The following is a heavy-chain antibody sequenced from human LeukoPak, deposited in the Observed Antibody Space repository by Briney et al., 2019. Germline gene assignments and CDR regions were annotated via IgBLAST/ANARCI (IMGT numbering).Heavy chain of an antibody. D-gene: IGHD1-26*01. V-gene: IGHV3-9*01. J-gene: IGHJ4*02. CDR3: AKEYPVGSYKRGFDY. CDR1: GFTFYDYA. Sequence: PGRSLRLSCAASGFTFYDYAMHWVRQAPGKGLEWVSGISWNSGSIGYADSVKGRFTISRDNAKSSLYLQMNNLRAEDTALYYCAKEYPVGSYKRGFDYWGQGTLVTVSS. CDR2: ISWNSGSI.